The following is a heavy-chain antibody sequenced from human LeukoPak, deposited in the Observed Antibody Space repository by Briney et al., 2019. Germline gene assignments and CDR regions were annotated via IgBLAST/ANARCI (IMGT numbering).Heavy chain of an antibody. CDR3: ARGQWELLAHGAFDI. D-gene: IGHD1-26*01. CDR2: IIPIFGTA. CDR1: GGTFSSYA. J-gene: IGHJ3*02. Sequence: SVKVSCKASGGTFSSYAISWVRQAPGQGLEWMGRIIPIFGTANYAQKFQGRVTITTDESTSTAYMELSSLRSEDTAVYYCARGQWELLAHGAFDIWGQGTMVTVSS. V-gene: IGHV1-69*05.